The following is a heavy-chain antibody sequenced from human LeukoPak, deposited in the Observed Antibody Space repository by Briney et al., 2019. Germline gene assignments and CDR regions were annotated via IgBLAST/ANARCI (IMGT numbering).Heavy chain of an antibody. CDR2: IYYTGTT. CDR1: GGSISSSSYY. J-gene: IGHJ4*02. V-gene: IGHV4-61*05. CDR3: ASKSTDHGELRFDY. Sequence: PSETLSLTCTVSGGSISSSSYYWGWIRQPPGKGLEWIGYIYYTGTTNYNPSLKSRVTISVDTPKNQFSLKVNSVTAADTGVYYCASKSTDHGELRFDYWGQGTLVTVSS. D-gene: IGHD4-17*01.